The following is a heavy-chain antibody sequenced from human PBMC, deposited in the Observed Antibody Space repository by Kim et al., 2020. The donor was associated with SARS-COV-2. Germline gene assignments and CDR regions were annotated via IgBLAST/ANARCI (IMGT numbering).Heavy chain of an antibody. CDR2: IYHTGKT. CDR3: ARVWELAYDH. D-gene: IGHD1-26*01. J-gene: IGHJ4*02. CDR1: GFTLLTDH. Sequence: GGSLRLSCAASGFTLLTDHVSWVRPAPCHCLEWVSIIYHTGKTYNADSVKGRFTMSRDISKNTLYLQMNSLRAEDTAVYYCARVWELAYDHWGQGILVTVSA. V-gene: IGHV3-53*01.